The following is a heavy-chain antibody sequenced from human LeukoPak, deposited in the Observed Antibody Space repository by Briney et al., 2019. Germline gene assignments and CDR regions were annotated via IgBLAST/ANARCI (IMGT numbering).Heavy chain of an antibody. J-gene: IGHJ4*02. CDR1: GGSISSYY. V-gene: IGHV4-4*07. CDR3: ARGGYYDSSGEPFDY. CDR2: IYTSGST. Sequence: PSKTLSLTCTVSGGSISSYYWSWIRQPAGKGLEWIGRIYTSGSTNYNPSLKSRVTMSVDTSKNQFSLKLSSVTAADTAVYYCARGGYYDSSGEPFDYWGQGTLVTVSS. D-gene: IGHD3-22*01.